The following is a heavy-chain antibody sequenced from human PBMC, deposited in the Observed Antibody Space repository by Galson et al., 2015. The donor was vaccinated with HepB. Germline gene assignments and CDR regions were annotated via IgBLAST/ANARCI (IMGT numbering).Heavy chain of an antibody. J-gene: IGHJ4*02. V-gene: IGHV3-48*04. Sequence: SLRLSCAASGFTFSTYSMNWVRQAPGKGLEWVSYISSSSSAIYYADSVKGRFTISRDNAENSLFLQMNSLRSEDTAVYYCARYSGSGRLPIDYWGQGTLVTVSS. D-gene: IGHD1-26*01. CDR1: GFTFSTYS. CDR2: ISSSSSAI. CDR3: ARYSGSGRLPIDY.